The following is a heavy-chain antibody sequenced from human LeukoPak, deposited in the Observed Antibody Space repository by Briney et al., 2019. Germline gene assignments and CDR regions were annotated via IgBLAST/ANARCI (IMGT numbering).Heavy chain of an antibody. J-gene: IGHJ4*02. CDR3: ARRGVVPNYYFDY. Sequence: GGSLRLSCAASGFTFSSYAMSWVRQAPGKGLEWVSAISGSGGSTYYADSEKGRFTISRDNSKNTLYLQMNSLRAEDTAVYYCARRGVVPNYYFDYWGQGTLVTVSS. D-gene: IGHD3-3*01. V-gene: IGHV3-23*01. CDR1: GFTFSSYA. CDR2: ISGSGGST.